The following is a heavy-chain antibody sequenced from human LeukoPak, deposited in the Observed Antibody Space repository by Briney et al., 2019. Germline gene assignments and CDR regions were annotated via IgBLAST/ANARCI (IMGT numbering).Heavy chain of an antibody. Sequence: GGSLRLSCAASGFTFSSNAMTWVRQAPGKGLEWVSTIRGNGGGTHYAESLRGRFTISRDNSKNTMYLQMNSLRAEDTAVYYCARDRGIAAVGGRGMDVWGQGTTVTVSS. CDR1: GFTFSSNA. CDR2: IRGNGGGT. CDR3: ARDRGIAAVGGRGMDV. J-gene: IGHJ6*02. V-gene: IGHV3-23*01. D-gene: IGHD6-13*01.